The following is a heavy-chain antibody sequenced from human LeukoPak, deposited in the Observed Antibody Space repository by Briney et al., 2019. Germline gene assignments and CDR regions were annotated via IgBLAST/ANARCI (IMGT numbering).Heavy chain of an antibody. CDR1: GFTFSSYA. D-gene: IGHD3-9*01. CDR2: ISSNGGST. CDR3: ARDSKNLRRSLLRYFDWLSYLDY. V-gene: IGHV3-64*01. J-gene: IGHJ4*02. Sequence: PGRSLRLSCAASGFTFSSYAMHWVRQAPGKGLEYVSAISSNGGSTYYANSVKGRFTISRDNSKNTLYLQMGSLRAEDMAVYYCARDSKNLRRSLLRYFDWLSYLDYWGQGTLVTVSS.